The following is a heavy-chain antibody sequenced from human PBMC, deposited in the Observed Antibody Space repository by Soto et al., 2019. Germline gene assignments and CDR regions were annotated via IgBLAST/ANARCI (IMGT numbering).Heavy chain of an antibody. J-gene: IGHJ4*02. Sequence: PGGSGRLSCAASGCTFISYWMNWVRQAPGKGLEWVANIKQDGSEKYYVDSVKGRFTISRDNAKNSLYLQMDSLRAEDTAVYYCARERSRIDYWGQGT. V-gene: IGHV3-7*04. CDR2: IKQDGSEK. CDR1: GCTFISYW. CDR3: ARERSRIDY.